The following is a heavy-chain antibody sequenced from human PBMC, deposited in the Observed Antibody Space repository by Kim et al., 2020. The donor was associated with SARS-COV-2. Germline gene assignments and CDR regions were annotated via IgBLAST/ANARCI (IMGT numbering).Heavy chain of an antibody. J-gene: IGHJ4*02. Sequence: RFTISRDNAKNTLYLQMNSLRAEDTAVYYCARVVQYYYDSSGPTGVNFDYWGQGTLVTVSS. V-gene: IGHV3-74*01. D-gene: IGHD3-22*01. CDR3: ARVVQYYYDSSGPTGVNFDY.